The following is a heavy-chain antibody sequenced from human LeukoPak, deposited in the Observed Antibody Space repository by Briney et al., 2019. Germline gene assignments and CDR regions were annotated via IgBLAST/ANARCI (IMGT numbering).Heavy chain of an antibody. CDR2: ISGGGEST. CDR1: EFTFSSHA. Sequence: GGSLGLSCVASEFTFSSHAMNWVRQAPGKGLEWVSSISGGGESTYYADSVKGRFTVSRDNSKNTLYLQINSLRGEDTAVYYCVKVSGSYYNALVFDYWGQGTLVTVSS. CDR3: VKVSGSYYNALVFDY. D-gene: IGHD3-10*01. V-gene: IGHV3-23*01. J-gene: IGHJ4*02.